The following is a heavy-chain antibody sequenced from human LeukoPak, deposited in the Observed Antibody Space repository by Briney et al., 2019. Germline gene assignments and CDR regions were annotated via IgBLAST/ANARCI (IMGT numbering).Heavy chain of an antibody. CDR1: GFTFSSYS. V-gene: IGHV3-48*01. CDR2: ITSVSAI. Sequence: GGSLRLSCAASGFTFSSYSMNWVRQAPGKGLEWVSQITSVSAIYYADSVKGRFTISRDNSNNALYLQMDSLRAEDTAVYYCANWIGSSSRDYWGQGTLVTVSS. D-gene: IGHD6-6*01. CDR3: ANWIGSSSRDY. J-gene: IGHJ4*02.